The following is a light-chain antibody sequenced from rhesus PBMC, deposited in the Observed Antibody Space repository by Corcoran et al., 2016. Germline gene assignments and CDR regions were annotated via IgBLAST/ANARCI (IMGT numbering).Light chain of an antibody. CDR2: AAY. J-gene: IGKJ4*01. Sequence: DIQMTQSPSSLSASVGDRVTITCRASQTISNYLSWYQQKPGKAPKLLIYAAYSLQSGVPSRFRGSGSGTDFTLTISSLQPEDFAPYYCQPFKNYLSLTFGGGTKVEIK. V-gene: IGKV1-41*01. CDR3: QPFKNYLSLT. CDR1: QTISNY.